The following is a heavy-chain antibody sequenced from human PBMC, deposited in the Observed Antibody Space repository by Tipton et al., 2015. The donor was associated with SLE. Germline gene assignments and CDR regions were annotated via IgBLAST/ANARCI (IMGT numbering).Heavy chain of an antibody. Sequence: SLRLSCAASGFPFSGYWMSWVRQPPGKGLEWVSAIDSSGTTYYADSVKGRFTISRDNSKNTLYLQMNSLRAEDTAVYYCARSLLPNYGMDVWGQGTTVTVSS. CDR3: ARSLLPNYGMDV. J-gene: IGHJ6*02. CDR1: GFPFSGYW. V-gene: IGHV3-66*02. CDR2: IDSSGTT. D-gene: IGHD2-21*02.